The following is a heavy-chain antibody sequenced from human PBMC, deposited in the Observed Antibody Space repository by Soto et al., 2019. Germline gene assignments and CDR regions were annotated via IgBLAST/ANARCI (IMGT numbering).Heavy chain of an antibody. J-gene: IGHJ4*02. D-gene: IGHD5-12*01. CDR2: IYPGDSET. CDR3: ARSVLEVATIFPYFDY. V-gene: IGHV5-51*01. CDR1: GYTFSSNW. Sequence: GESLKISCQTSGYTFSSNWIGWVRQMPGKGLEWMGIIYPGDSETRYSPSFQGQVTISADRSFSTAYLQWTSLQASDTAVYYCARSVLEVATIFPYFDYWGQGTLVTVSS.